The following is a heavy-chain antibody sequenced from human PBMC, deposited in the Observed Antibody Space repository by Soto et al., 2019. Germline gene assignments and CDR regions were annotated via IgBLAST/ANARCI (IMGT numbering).Heavy chain of an antibody. CDR2: ISGSGGSA. CDR3: AKDREGCIGGSCYHHYYGMHV. V-gene: IGHV3-23*01. J-gene: IGHJ6*01. CDR1: GFTFSSYA. D-gene: IGHD2-15*01. Sequence: GGSLRLSCAASGFTFSSYAMSWVRQAPGKGLEWVSAISGSGGSAYYADSVKGRFTISRDNSKNTLYLQMNSLRAEDTAVYYCAKDREGCIGGSCYHHYYGMHVWGQGTTVTVSS.